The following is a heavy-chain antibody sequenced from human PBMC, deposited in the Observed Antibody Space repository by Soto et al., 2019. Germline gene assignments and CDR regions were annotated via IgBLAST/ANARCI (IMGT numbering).Heavy chain of an antibody. D-gene: IGHD2-2*01. J-gene: IGHJ4*02. V-gene: IGHV3-48*04. CDR1: GFDFNRHS. CDR3: TSSTSPDAY. Sequence: EVQLVESGGGLVQPGGSLRLSCVASGFDFNRHSMNWVRQAPGKGLEWISYINSGSTSVFYADSVRGRFTISRDNAKNSLYLQMNSLRAEDTAVYYCTSSTSPDAYWGQGTLVTVSS. CDR2: INSGSTSV.